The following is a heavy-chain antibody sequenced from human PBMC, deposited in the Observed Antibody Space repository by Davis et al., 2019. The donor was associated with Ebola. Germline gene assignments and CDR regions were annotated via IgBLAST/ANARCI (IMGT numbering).Heavy chain of an antibody. J-gene: IGHJ6*02. CDR3: ARDSSIAARHDVGYYYYGMDV. D-gene: IGHD6-6*01. V-gene: IGHV3-53*01. Sequence: GESLKIPCAASGFTVSSHYMSWVRQAPGKGLEWVSVIYSGGSTYYADSVKGRFTISRDNSKNTLYLQMNSRRAEDTAVYYCARDSSIAARHDVGYYYYGMDVWGQGTTVTVSS. CDR2: IYSGGST. CDR1: GFTVSSHY.